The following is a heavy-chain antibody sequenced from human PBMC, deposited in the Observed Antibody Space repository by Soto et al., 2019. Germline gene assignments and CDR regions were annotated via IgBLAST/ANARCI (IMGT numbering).Heavy chain of an antibody. CDR2: MNPNSGNT. V-gene: IGHV1-8*01. CDR1: GYTFTSYD. Sequence: SGKVSCKASGYTFTSYDINWVRQATGQGLEWMGWMNPNSGNTGYAQKFQGRVTMTRNTSISTAYMELSSLRSEDTAVYYCARGRQDYYYCYYMDDWGKGTTVTVSS. J-gene: IGHJ6*03. CDR3: ARGRQDYYYCYYMDD.